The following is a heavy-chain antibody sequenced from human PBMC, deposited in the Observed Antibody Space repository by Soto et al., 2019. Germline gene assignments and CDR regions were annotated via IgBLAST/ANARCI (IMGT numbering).Heavy chain of an antibody. CDR3: ARDPVYYYDSSGYSPYYYGMDV. Sequence: GGSLRLSCAASGFTFSSYGMHWVRQAPGKGLEWVAVIWYDGSNKYYADSVKGRFTISRDNSKNTLYLQMNSLRAEDTAVYYCARDPVYYYDSSGYSPYYYGMDVWGQGTTVTVSS. V-gene: IGHV3-33*01. J-gene: IGHJ6*02. CDR2: IWYDGSNK. CDR1: GFTFSSYG. D-gene: IGHD3-22*01.